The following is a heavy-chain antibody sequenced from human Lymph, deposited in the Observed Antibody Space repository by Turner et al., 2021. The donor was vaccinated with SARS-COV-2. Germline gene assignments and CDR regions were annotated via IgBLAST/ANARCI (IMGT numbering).Heavy chain of an antibody. J-gene: IGHJ3*02. CDR1: GGTCSTYG. CDR2: ISAILSIA. V-gene: IGHV1-69*10. Sequence: VQLGQAGAEVRKPGYSVRGSCKASGGTCSTYGISFVRQAPGLGLEWMVGISAILSIATYSQKVQVRVTITEYKSTSKAYMELSSLRSEDTDVYHCARTKSVSYDAFDIWGQGTLVTVSS. D-gene: IGHD1-26*01. CDR3: ARTKSVSYDAFDI.